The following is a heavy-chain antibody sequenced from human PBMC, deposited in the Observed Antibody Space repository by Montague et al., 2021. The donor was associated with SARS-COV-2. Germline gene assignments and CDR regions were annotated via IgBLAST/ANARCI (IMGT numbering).Heavy chain of an antibody. Sequence: SETLSLTCTVPGGSISSNNYYWVWIRQPPGKGLEWIGSIYDSGSTYYXXXLKSRVTISVDTSKNHFSLKLNSVTAADTAVYYCARRGRKLLPVATTIGGFDIWGQGTMVTVSS. CDR1: GGSISSNNYY. CDR2: IYDSGST. D-gene: IGHD5-12*01. V-gene: IGHV4-39*02. J-gene: IGHJ3*02. CDR3: ARRGRKLLPVATTIGGFDI.